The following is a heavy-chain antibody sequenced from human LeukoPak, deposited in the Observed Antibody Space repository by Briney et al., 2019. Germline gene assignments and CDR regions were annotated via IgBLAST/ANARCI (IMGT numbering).Heavy chain of an antibody. CDR3: ARHENTAMVLDY. CDR1: GGSISSSSYY. V-gene: IGHV4-39*01. CDR2: IYYSGST. J-gene: IGHJ4*02. Sequence: PSETLSLTCTVSGGSISSSSYYWGWIRQPPGKGLEWIGSIYYSGSTYYNPSLKSRVTISVDTSKNQFSLKLSSVTAADTAVYYCARHENTAMVLDYWGQGTLVTVSS. D-gene: IGHD5-18*01.